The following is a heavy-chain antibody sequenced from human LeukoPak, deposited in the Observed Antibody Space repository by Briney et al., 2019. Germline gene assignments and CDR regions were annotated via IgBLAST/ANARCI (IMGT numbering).Heavy chain of an antibody. CDR1: GFTVSSNY. Sequence: PGGSLRLSCAASGFTVSSNYMSWVRQAPGKGLEWVSAISGSGGSTYYADSVKGRFTISRDNSKNTLYLQMNSLRAEDTAVYYCARETPLYCGGDCQEGGLDYWGQGTLVTVSS. CDR3: ARETPLYCGGDCQEGGLDY. J-gene: IGHJ4*02. D-gene: IGHD2-21*02. V-gene: IGHV3-23*01. CDR2: ISGSGGST.